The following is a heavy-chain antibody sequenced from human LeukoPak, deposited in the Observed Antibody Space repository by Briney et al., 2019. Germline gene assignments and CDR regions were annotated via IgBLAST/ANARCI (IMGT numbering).Heavy chain of an antibody. Sequence: GESLKISCKGSGYIFTSYWIGWVRQMPGKGLEWMGIIYPGDSDTRYSPSFQGQVTISADKSTSTAYLQWSSLKASDTAMYYCARRLRARNYYYYGMDVWGQGTTVTVSS. J-gene: IGHJ6*02. V-gene: IGHV5-51*01. CDR2: IYPGDSDT. CDR1: GYIFTSYW. D-gene: IGHD5-18*01. CDR3: ARRLRARNYYYYGMDV.